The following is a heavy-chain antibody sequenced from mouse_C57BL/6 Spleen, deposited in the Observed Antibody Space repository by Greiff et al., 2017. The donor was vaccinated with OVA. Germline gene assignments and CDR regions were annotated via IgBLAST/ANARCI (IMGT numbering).Heavy chain of an antibody. D-gene: IGHD2-4*01. CDR3: TRSDDDYSWFAY. V-gene: IGHV1-5*01. Sequence: EVQLQESGTVLARPGASVKMSCKTSGYTFTSYWMHWVKQRPGQGLEWIGAIYPGNSDTSYNQKFKGKAKLTAVTSASTAYMELSSLTNEDSAVYYCTRSDDDYSWFAYWGQGTLVTVSA. CDR1: GYTFTSYW. J-gene: IGHJ3*01. CDR2: IYPGNSDT.